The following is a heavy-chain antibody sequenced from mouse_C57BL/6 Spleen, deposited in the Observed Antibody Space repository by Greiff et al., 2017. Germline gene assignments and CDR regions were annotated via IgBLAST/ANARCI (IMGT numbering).Heavy chain of an antibody. J-gene: IGHJ2*01. CDR3: ARTDYDNYFDY. Sequence: VQLQQPGAELVRPGSSVKLSCKASGYTFPSYWMDWVKQRPGQGLEWIGNIHPSDSETHYNQKFKDKATLTVDKSSSTSYLQLSSLTSEDAAVYYCARTDYDNYFDYWGQGTTLTVSS. D-gene: IGHD2-4*01. V-gene: IGHV1-61*01. CDR2: IHPSDSET. CDR1: GYTFPSYW.